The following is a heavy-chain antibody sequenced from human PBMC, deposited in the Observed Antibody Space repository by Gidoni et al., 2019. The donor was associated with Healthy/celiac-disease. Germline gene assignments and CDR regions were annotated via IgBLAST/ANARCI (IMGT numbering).Heavy chain of an antibody. J-gene: IGHJ6*03. D-gene: IGHD6-13*01. V-gene: IGHV3-30*18. CDR2: ISYDGSNK. CDR1: GFTFSSYG. Sequence: QVQLVVSGGGVVQPGRSLRLSCSASGFTFSSYGMHWVRQAPGTGLEWVAIISYDGSNKYYADSVKGRFTISRDNSKNTLYLQMSSLRAEDTAVYYCAKDGWPGGVAALYYYYMDVWGKGTTVTVSS. CDR3: AKDGWPGGVAALYYYYMDV.